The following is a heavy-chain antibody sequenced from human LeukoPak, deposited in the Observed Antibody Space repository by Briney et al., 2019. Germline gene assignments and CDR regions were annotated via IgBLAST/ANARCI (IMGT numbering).Heavy chain of an antibody. J-gene: IGHJ4*02. CDR3: ARATISSELDY. CDR2: INPSGGST. D-gene: IGHD3-22*01. V-gene: IGHV1-46*01. CDR1: GYTFTSYY. Sequence: ASVRVSCKASGYTFTSYYMHLVRQAPGRGLEWMGIINPSGGSTSYAQKFQGRVTMTRDTSTSTVYMELSSLRSEDTAVYYCARATISSELDYWGQGTLVTASS.